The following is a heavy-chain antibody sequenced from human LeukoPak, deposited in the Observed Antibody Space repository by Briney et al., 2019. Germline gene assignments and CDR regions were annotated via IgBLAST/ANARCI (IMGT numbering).Heavy chain of an antibody. D-gene: IGHD3-3*01. J-gene: IGHJ4*02. Sequence: SQTLSLTCNVSGDSFSSGGYYWSGIRQPPGKGLEWIGYIYHTGSMYYNPSLKNRVTISVDTSKNQFSLKVNSVTAADTAVYYCARVDFWSAFWGQGTLVTVSS. CDR1: GDSFSSGGYY. V-gene: IGHV4-30-2*01. CDR2: IYHTGSM. CDR3: ARVDFWSAF.